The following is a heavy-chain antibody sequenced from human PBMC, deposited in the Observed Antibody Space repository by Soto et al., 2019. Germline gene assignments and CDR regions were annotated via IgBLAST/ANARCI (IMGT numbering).Heavy chain of an antibody. CDR1: GFTVTDIY. Sequence: EVQLVESGGGLVQPGGSLRLSCVASGFTVTDIYMNWLRQAPCKGLESVSVIYKDFTDYADFVRGRFSVSTDTSKNALYLQLNNLRAEDTAVYYCAREPRYCSGGSCSIMGDAFDIWGQGAMVTVSS. D-gene: IGHD2-15*01. V-gene: IGHV3-66*01. CDR3: AREPRYCSGGSCSIMGDAFDI. CDR2: IYKDFT. J-gene: IGHJ3*02.